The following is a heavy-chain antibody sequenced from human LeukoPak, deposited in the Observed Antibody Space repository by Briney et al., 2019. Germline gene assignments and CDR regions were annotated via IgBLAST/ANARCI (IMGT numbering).Heavy chain of an antibody. Sequence: ASVKVSCKASGYTFTSNHIHCVRQAPGQGLEWMGVINPSGDSTSYAQKFQGRVTMTRDTSTSAVYMELSSLRSEDTAIYYCAKLAASETGEGSWGQGTLVTVSS. CDR2: INPSGDST. J-gene: IGHJ5*02. CDR1: GYTFTSNH. D-gene: IGHD6-13*01. CDR3: AKLAASETGEGS. V-gene: IGHV1-46*01.